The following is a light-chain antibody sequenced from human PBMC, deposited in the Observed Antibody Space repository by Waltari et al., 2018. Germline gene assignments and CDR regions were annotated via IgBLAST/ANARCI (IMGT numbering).Light chain of an antibody. Sequence: YDLTQPPSVSVSPGQTAAITCSGAGLPKQYPFWYQQKSGQAPVLVMYDDNKRPSGNPGRFSGSSAGTVATLTITGAQVDDEADYYCYSKDTDGGSQGKIGGGTKLTVL. J-gene: IGLJ2*01. CDR2: DDN. CDR3: YSKDTDGGSQGK. V-gene: IGLV3-10*01. CDR1: GLPKQY.